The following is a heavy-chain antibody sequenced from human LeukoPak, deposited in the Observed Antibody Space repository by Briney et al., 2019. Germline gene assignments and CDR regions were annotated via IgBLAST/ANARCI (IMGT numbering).Heavy chain of an antibody. Sequence: ASVKVSCKASGYTFTSYGISWVRQAPGQGLEWMGWISAYNGNTNYAQKLQGRVTMTTDTSASTAYMELRSLRSDDTAVYYCARDRGGYDSSGYYYSYWGQGTLVTVSS. V-gene: IGHV1-18*01. D-gene: IGHD3-22*01. J-gene: IGHJ4*02. CDR1: GYTFTSYG. CDR2: ISAYNGNT. CDR3: ARDRGGYDSSGYYYSY.